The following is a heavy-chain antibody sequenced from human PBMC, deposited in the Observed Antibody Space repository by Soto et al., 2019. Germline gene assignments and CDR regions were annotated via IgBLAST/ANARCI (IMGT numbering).Heavy chain of an antibody. CDR2: TYYRSKWYN. J-gene: IGHJ6*02. CDR1: GDSVSSNSAA. CDR3: ARVSIAARPDYYYGMDV. V-gene: IGHV6-1*01. D-gene: IGHD6-6*01. Sequence: SQTLSLTCAISGDSVSSNSAAWNWIRQSPSRGLEWLGGTYYRSKWYNDYAVSVKSRITINPDTSKNQFSLQLNSVTPEDTAVYYCARVSIAARPDYYYGMDVWGQGTTVTVSS.